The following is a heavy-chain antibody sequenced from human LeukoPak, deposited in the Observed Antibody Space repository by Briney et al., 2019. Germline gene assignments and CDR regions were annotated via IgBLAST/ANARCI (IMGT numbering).Heavy chain of an antibody. Sequence: ASVKVSCKASGYTFTSYYIHWVRQAPGQGLEWMAIINPSGGSTSYPQKFQDRVTMPRDTSTSTVYMELSSLKSDDPAIYYCARGVFGELEKLMFQHWGQGTLVTVSS. D-gene: IGHD3-10*02. CDR2: INPSGGST. V-gene: IGHV1-46*01. J-gene: IGHJ1*01. CDR1: GYTFTSYY. CDR3: ARGVFGELEKLMFQH.